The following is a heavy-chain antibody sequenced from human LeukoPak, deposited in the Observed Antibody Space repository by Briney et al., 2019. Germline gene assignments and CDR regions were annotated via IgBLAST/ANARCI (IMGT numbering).Heavy chain of an antibody. CDR1: GGSIRSSSYY. J-gene: IGHJ4*02. CDR3: ARLDAMVRGVIITLRDFDY. CDR2: IYYSGST. Sequence: SETLSLTCTVSGGSIRSSSYYWGWVRQPPGEGLEWIGGIYYSGSTYYNPSLTSRVTISVDTSKNQFSLKLSSVTLADTAVYYCARLDAMVRGVIITLRDFDYWGQGTLVTVSS. D-gene: IGHD3-10*01. V-gene: IGHV4-39*01.